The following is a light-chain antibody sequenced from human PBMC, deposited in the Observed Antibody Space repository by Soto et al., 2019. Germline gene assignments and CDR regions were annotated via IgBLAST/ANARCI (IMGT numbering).Light chain of an antibody. CDR3: QQYVSPGT. CDR1: QSVSNNY. Sequence: EIVLTQSPGTLSLSPGERATLSCRASQSVSNNYLAWYQQKPGQAPRLLIYGASNRATGIPDRFSGSGSGTDFTLTISRLEPEDFAVYYCQQYVSPGTFGQGTKVEIK. CDR2: GAS. J-gene: IGKJ1*01. V-gene: IGKV3-20*01.